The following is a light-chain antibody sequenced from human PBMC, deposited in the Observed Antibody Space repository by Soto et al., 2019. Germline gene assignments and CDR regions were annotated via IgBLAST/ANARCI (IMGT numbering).Light chain of an antibody. J-gene: IGKJ1*01. CDR2: DAS. CDR1: QSINIW. CDR3: QQYNTYQGT. Sequence: DIQMTQSPSTLSASVGDRVTITCRASQSINIWLAWYQQKAGKAPKLLIYDASTLESGVPSRFSGSGSGTEFTLTISSLQPDDFATYYCQQYNTYQGTFGPGTKVDIK. V-gene: IGKV1-5*01.